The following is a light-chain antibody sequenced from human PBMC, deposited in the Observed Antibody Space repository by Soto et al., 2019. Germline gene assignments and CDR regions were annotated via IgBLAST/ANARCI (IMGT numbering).Light chain of an antibody. J-gene: IGLJ1*01. CDR1: SNDVGGYNH. V-gene: IGLV2-14*01. CDR2: NVS. CDR3: TSSTSGSLYV. Sequence: QSALTQPASVSGSPGQSITISCTGTSNDVGGYNHVSWYQQYPGKVPKLLIYNVSNRPSGVSDRFSGSKSGNTASLTISGIQAEDESDYFCTSSTSGSLYVFGTGTKLTVL.